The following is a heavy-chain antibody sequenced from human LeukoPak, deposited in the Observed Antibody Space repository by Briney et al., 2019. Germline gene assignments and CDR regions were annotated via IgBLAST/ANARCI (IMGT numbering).Heavy chain of an antibody. J-gene: IGHJ4*02. CDR2: IGGSGGST. CDR1: GFTFSSYA. D-gene: IGHD1-26*01. CDR3: AKVGDVVGATHALNIDY. V-gene: IGHV3-23*01. Sequence: PGGSLRLSCAASGFTFSSYAMSWVRQAPGKGLEWVSAIGGSGGSTYYADSVKGRFTISRDNSKNTLYLQMNSLRAEDTAVYYCAKVGDVVGATHALNIDYWGQGTLVTVSS.